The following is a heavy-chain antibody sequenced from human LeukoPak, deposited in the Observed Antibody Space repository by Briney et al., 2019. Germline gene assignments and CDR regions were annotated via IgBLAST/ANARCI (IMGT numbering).Heavy chain of an antibody. CDR3: ARDRGSSSSLRIDY. CDR1: GGSISSGGYY. D-gene: IGHD6-6*01. CDR2: IYHSGST. Sequence: SETLSLTCTVSGGSISSGGYYWSWIRQPPGKGLEWIGYIYHSGSTYYNPSLKSRVTISVDRSKNQFSLKLSSVTAADTAVYYCARDRGSSSSLRIDYWGQGTLVTVSS. J-gene: IGHJ4*02. V-gene: IGHV4-30-2*01.